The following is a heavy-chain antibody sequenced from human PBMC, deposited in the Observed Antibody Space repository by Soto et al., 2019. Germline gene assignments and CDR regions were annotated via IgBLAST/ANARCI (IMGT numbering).Heavy chain of an antibody. Sequence: ASVKVSCKASGYTFTSYGISWVRQAPGQGLEWMGWISAYNGTTNYAQKLQGRVTMTTDTSTSTAYMELRILRSDDTAVYYCARGDSTDCSNGVCSFFYNHDMDVWGQGTTVTVSS. CDR1: GYTFTSYG. CDR3: ARGDSTDCSNGVCSFFYNHDMDV. V-gene: IGHV1-18*01. D-gene: IGHD2-8*01. J-gene: IGHJ6*02. CDR2: ISAYNGTT.